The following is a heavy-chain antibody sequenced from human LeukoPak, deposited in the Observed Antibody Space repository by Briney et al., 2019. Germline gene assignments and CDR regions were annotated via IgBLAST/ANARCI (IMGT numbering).Heavy chain of an antibody. CDR3: ARGYTSSSEPFDY. CDR1: GDSISSSDYY. J-gene: IGHJ4*02. Sequence: SETLSLTCSVSGDSISSSDYYWGWIRQPPGKGLEWIGTFYHSGSTFYNSSLRSRVTISVDTSKNQFSLKLASVTAADTAVYYCARGYTSSSEPFDYWGQGTLVTVSS. D-gene: IGHD6-6*01. CDR2: FYHSGST. V-gene: IGHV4-39*07.